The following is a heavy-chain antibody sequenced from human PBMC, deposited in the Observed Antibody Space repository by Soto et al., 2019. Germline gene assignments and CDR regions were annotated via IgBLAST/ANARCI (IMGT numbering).Heavy chain of an antibody. D-gene: IGHD2-2*02. CDR3: ARERCSSTSCYKGPFYYYGLDV. Sequence: GASVKVSCKASGYIFTTYGISWVRQAPGQGLEWMGWISAYNGNTNYAQKLQGRVTMTTDTSTSTAYMELRSLRSDDAAVYYCARERCSSTSCYKGPFYYYGLDVWGQGTTVTAP. J-gene: IGHJ6*02. CDR1: GYIFTTYG. CDR2: ISAYNGNT. V-gene: IGHV1-18*01.